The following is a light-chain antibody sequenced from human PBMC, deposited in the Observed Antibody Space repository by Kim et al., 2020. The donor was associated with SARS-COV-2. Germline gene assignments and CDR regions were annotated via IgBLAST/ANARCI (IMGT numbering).Light chain of an antibody. CDR1: QDIDDS. V-gene: IGKV1-17*03. CDR3: LQFNTFPWT. J-gene: IGKJ1*01. Sequence: DIQMTQFPSAMSASVGDRITIACRASQDIDDSLAWFQQKPGKVPKRLIYSASTLQSGVPSRFSGGGSGTEFTLTITSLQPEDFATYYCLQFNTFPWTFGRGTKVDIK. CDR2: SAS.